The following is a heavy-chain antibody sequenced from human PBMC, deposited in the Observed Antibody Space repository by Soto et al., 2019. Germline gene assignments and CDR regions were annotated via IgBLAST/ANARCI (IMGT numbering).Heavy chain of an antibody. CDR2: INAADGDT. CDR1: GYTFTRYP. Sequence: QVQLVQSGAEVMKPGASVKVSCKAFGYTFTRYPIHWVRQTPGQRLEWMGYINAADGDTRYSHEFQGRVTFDRDASASTAYIQLSSLTSEDTAVYYCARKEYFGSGSFHFDYWGQGSLVTVSS. D-gene: IGHD3-10*01. V-gene: IGHV1-3*01. CDR3: ARKEYFGSGSFHFDY. J-gene: IGHJ4*02.